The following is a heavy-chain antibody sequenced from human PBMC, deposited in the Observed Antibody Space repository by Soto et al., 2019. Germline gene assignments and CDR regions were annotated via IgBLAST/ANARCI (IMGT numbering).Heavy chain of an antibody. CDR3: AAELGFGKLSVV. Sequence: QVQVVQSGVEVRRPGSSVKVSCKASGDTFKNCVISWVRQAPGQGLEWMGGIIPLFGTTDFAQRFQGRLTSTTDESTTTAYMELSRLRSEDTATYYCAAELGFGKLSVVWGQGNTVIVSS. CDR1: GDTFKNCV. CDR2: IIPLFGTT. J-gene: IGHJ6*02. D-gene: IGHD7-27*01. V-gene: IGHV1-69*01.